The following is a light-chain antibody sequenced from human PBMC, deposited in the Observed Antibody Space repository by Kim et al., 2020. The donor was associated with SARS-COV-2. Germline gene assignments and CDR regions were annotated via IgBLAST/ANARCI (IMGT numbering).Light chain of an antibody. V-gene: IGKV3-15*01. CDR2: GVS. CDR1: QDIRNN. CDR3: QQYEFWPPLT. J-gene: IGKJ4*01. Sequence: EIVMTQSPATLSVSPGERVILSCRASQDIRNNLAWYQQKPGQAPRLLIHGVSIRATGVPARFSGSGSETEFSLTISSLQSEDCAVYYCQQYEFWPPLTFGGGTKVDIK.